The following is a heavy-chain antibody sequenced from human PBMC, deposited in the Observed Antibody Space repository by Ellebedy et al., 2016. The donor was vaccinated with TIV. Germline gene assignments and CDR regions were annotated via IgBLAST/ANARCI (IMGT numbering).Heavy chain of an antibody. Sequence: PGGSLRLSCAASGFTFSSYAMSWVRQAPGKGLEWVSGISGGGGSTNYADSVKGRFTISRDTSKNTLYLQMNSLRAEDTAVYYCAKDNVQGGMDVWGQGTTVTVSS. CDR3: AKDNVQGGMDV. CDR1: GFTFSSYA. D-gene: IGHD6-6*01. V-gene: IGHV3-23*01. J-gene: IGHJ6*02. CDR2: ISGGGGST.